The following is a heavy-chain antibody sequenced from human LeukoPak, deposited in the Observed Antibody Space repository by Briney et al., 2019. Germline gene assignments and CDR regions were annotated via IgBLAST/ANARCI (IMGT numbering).Heavy chain of an antibody. CDR3: VRGSSGTVVRGVAWAWFDP. J-gene: IGHJ5*02. V-gene: IGHV3-7*05. D-gene: IGHD3-10*01. CDR2: IKKDGSEK. Sequence: PGGALRLSCAASGFTFSTYWMSWVRQAPGKGLEWVANIKKDGSEKYFADSVKGRFTIPRDNAKNSLYLQMNSLRAEDTALYYCVRGSSGTVVRGVAWAWFDPWGQGTLVTVSS. CDR1: GFTFSTYW.